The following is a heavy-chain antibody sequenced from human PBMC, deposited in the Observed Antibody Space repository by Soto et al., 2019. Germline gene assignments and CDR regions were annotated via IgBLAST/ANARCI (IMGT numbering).Heavy chain of an antibody. CDR1: GGSISDYY. CDR3: AGGPTWYYYAA. J-gene: IGHJ4*02. D-gene: IGHD3-10*01. CDR2: IYYSGST. Sequence: NPSETLSLTCTVSGGSISDYYWSWIRQPPGKGLEWIGYIYYSGSTNYNPSLKSRVTISVDTSKNQFSLKLSSVTAADTAVYYCAGGPTWYYYAAGGQGTLVTVSS. V-gene: IGHV4-59*01.